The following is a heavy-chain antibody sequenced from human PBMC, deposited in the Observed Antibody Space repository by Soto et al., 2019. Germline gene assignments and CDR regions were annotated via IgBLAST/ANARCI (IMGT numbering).Heavy chain of an antibody. D-gene: IGHD1-1*01. CDR2: ISYDGSNK. J-gene: IGHJ6*03. CDR3: AKDFNSRRGYYMDV. V-gene: IGHV3-30*18. Sequence: QVQLVESGGGVVQPGRSLRLSCAASGFTFSSYGMHWVRQAPGKGLERVAVISYDGSNKYYADSVQGRFTISRDHSKNTLYLQMNSLRAEDTVVYYCAKDFNSRRGYYMDVWGKGTTVTVSS. CDR1: GFTFSSYG.